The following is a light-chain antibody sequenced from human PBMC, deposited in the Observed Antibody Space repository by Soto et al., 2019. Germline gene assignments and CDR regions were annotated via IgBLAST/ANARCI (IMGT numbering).Light chain of an antibody. CDR2: DAS. CDR1: QSISSW. Sequence: DIQMTQSPSTLSASVGDRVTITCRASQSISSWLAWYQQKPGKAPKLLIYDASSLESGVPSRFSGSGSGTEFTLIIISLLPDDFATYYCQQYNSYWWTFGQGTKVDI. J-gene: IGKJ1*01. V-gene: IGKV1-5*01. CDR3: QQYNSYWWT.